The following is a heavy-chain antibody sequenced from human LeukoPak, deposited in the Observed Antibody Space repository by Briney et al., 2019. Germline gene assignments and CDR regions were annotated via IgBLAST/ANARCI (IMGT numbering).Heavy chain of an antibody. Sequence: ASVKVSCKASGYTFTSFYVHWVRQAPGQGLEWMGIINPRGGSTSYAQKFQGRVTMTKDTSTSTVYMELSSLRSEDTAVFYCARAGPLAGGVSDDNFDIWGQGTMVTVSS. CDR2: INPRGGST. CDR3: ARAGPLAGGVSDDNFDI. D-gene: IGHD3-9*01. CDR1: GYTFTSFY. J-gene: IGHJ3*02. V-gene: IGHV1-46*01.